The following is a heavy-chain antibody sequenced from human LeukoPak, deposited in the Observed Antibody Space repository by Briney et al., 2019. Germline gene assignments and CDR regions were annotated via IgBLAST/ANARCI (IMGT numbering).Heavy chain of an antibody. CDR1: VGSISSYY. CDR2: IHYSGGT. D-gene: IGHD2-15*01. V-gene: IGHV4-59*08. J-gene: IGHJ3*02. Sequence: PGTPSLTCTVSVGSISSYYWSWIRQPPGKGLEWRGYIHYSGGTNYNPSLQSRVTMSVDTSKNQCSLNSSSATAEDTAVYYCARHAGSMGGAFDIWGQGTMVTVSS. CDR3: ARHAGSMGGAFDI.